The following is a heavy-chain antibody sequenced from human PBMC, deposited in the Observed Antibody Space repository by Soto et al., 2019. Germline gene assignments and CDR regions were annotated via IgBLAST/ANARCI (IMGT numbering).Heavy chain of an antibody. Sequence: EMQLVQSGGGLIQPGGSLRLSCAVSGFTVSSNSITWVRQAPGQGLEWVSVLHSDVSTYYVDSVKGRFVISRDNSKNTVYLQMNSLRAEDTAIYYCARELGGSWYNWFDPWGQGTLVTLSS. CDR1: GFTVSSNS. CDR2: LHSDVST. J-gene: IGHJ5*02. D-gene: IGHD2-15*01. V-gene: IGHV3-53*01. CDR3: ARELGGSWYNWFDP.